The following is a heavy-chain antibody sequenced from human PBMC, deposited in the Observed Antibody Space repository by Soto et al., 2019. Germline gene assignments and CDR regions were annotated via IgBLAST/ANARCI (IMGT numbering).Heavy chain of an antibody. J-gene: IGHJ4*02. D-gene: IGHD3-3*01. CDR1: GYTFTSYA. V-gene: IGHV1-3*01. CDR3: AVTIFGVVITPYFEY. CDR2: INAGNGNT. Sequence: SVKVSCKASGYTFTSYAMHLLRQAPVQMLEWMGWINAGNGNTKYSQKFQGRVTITRDTSASTAYMELSSLRSEDTAVYYCAVTIFGVVITPYFEYWGQGTLVTVSS.